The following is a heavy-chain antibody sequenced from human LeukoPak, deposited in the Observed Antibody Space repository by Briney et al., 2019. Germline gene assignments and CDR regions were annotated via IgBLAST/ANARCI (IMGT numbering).Heavy chain of an antibody. V-gene: IGHV4-39*07. CDR2: IYYSGST. CDR1: GGSISSGSYY. J-gene: IGHJ4*02. Sequence: TSETLSLTCTVSGGSISSGSYYWSWIRQPPGKGLEWIGSIYYSGSTYYNPSLKSRVTISVDTSNNQFSLKLSSVPAADTAVYSCARDTSYRSDYWGQATLLTASS. D-gene: IGHD1-26*01. CDR3: ARDTSYRSDY.